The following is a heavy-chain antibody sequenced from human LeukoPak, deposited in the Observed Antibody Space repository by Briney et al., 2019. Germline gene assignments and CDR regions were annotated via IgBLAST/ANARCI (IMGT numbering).Heavy chain of an antibody. CDR3: ARDRKSSSSFYYYYGMDV. V-gene: IGHV3-30*03. CDR2: ISYDGSNK. J-gene: IGHJ6*02. Sequence: GGSLRLSCAASGFTFSSYGMHWVRQAPGKGLEWVAVISYDGSNKYYADSVKGRFTISRDNSKNTLYLQMNSLRAEDTAVYYCARDRKSSSSFYYYYGMDVWGQGTTVTVSS. D-gene: IGHD6-6*01. CDR1: GFTFSSYG.